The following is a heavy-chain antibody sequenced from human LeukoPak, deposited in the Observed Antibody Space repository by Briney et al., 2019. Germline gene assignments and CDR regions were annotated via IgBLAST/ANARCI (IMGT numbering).Heavy chain of an antibody. CDR2: IGTAGDT. V-gene: IGHV3-13*01. CDR3: ARSYGAGAFDI. J-gene: IGHJ3*02. Sequence: GGSLRLSCAASGFTFSSYDMQWVRQARGKGLEWVSAIGTAGDTYYPGSVKGRFTISRENAKTSLYLQMNSLRARDTAVYYCARSYGAGAFDIWGQGTMVTVSS. CDR1: GFTFSSYD. D-gene: IGHD1-26*01.